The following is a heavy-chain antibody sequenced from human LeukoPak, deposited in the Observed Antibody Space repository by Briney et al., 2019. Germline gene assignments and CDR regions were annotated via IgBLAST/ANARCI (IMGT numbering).Heavy chain of an antibody. CDR1: GGTFSSYA. CDR2: IIPIFGTA. Sequence: GASVKVSCKASGGTFSSYAISWVRQAPGQGLEWMGGIIPIFGTANYAQKFQGRVTITTDESTSTAYMELSSLRSEDTAVYYCARDLRGYSYGSSDYWGQGTLVTVSS. J-gene: IGHJ4*02. V-gene: IGHV1-69*05. CDR3: ARDLRGYSYGSSDY. D-gene: IGHD5-18*01.